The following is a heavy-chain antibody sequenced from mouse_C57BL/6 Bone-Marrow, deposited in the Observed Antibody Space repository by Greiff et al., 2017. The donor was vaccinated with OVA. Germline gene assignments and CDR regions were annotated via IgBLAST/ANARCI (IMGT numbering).Heavy chain of an antibody. J-gene: IGHJ3*01. V-gene: IGHV5-4*01. CDR3: AGDKGLLPFAY. Sequence: EVKLVESGGGLVKPGGSLKLSCAASGFTFSSYAMSWVRQTPEKRLEWVATISDGGSYTYYPDNVKGRFTISRDNAKNNLYLQMSHLKSEDTAMYYCAGDKGLLPFAYGGQGTLVTVSA. D-gene: IGHD2-3*01. CDR2: ISDGGSYT. CDR1: GFTFSSYA.